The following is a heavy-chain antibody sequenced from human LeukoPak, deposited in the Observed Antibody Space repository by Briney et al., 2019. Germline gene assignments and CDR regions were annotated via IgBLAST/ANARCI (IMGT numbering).Heavy chain of an antibody. D-gene: IGHD1-26*01. J-gene: IGHJ4*02. CDR3: ASIRGTFGY. Sequence: GGSLRLSCAASGFTFSDHFLDWVPQAPGKGLEWVGRTRNKANSYITEYAASVKGRFTISRDDSKNSLYLQMSSLKTDDTAMYYCASIRGTFGYWGQGTLVTVSS. V-gene: IGHV3-72*01. CDR1: GFTFSDHF. CDR2: TRNKANSYIT.